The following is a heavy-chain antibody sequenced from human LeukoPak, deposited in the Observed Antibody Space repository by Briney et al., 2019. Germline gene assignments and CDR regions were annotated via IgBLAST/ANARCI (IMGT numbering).Heavy chain of an antibody. CDR3: ASASITIFGVVIDAFDI. Sequence: GGSLRLSCAASGFTFSSYAMSRVRQAPGKGLEWVSAISGSGGSTYYADSVKGRFTISRDNSKNTLYLQMNSLRAEDTAVYYCASASITIFGVVIDAFDIWGQGTMVTVSS. V-gene: IGHV3-23*01. CDR2: ISGSGGST. D-gene: IGHD3-3*01. CDR1: GFTFSSYA. J-gene: IGHJ3*02.